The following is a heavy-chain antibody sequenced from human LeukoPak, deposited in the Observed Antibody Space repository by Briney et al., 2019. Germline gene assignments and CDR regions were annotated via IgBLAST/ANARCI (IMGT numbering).Heavy chain of an antibody. Sequence: ASVKVSCKASGYTFTGYYMHWVRQAPGQGLEWMGWINPNSGGTNYAQKFQGRVTMTRDTSISTAYMELSRLRSDDTAVYYCARLSSSPSPPFDYWGQGTLVTVSS. V-gene: IGHV1-2*02. CDR1: GYTFTGYY. CDR3: ARLSSSPSPPFDY. D-gene: IGHD6-13*01. CDR2: INPNSGGT. J-gene: IGHJ4*02.